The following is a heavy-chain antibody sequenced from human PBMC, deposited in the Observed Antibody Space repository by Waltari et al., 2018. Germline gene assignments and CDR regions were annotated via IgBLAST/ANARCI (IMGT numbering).Heavy chain of an antibody. CDR2: INPNSGGT. V-gene: IGHV1-2*06. D-gene: IGHD5-12*01. Sequence: QVQLVQSGAEVKKPGASVKVSCKASGYTFTGYYMHWVRQAPGQGLEWVGRINPNSGGTNYAQKCQGRVTMTRDTSISTAYMELSRLRSDDTAVYYCASTYRDGYNYKDYWGQGTLVTVSS. CDR3: ASTYRDGYNYKDY. CDR1: GYTFTGYY. J-gene: IGHJ4*02.